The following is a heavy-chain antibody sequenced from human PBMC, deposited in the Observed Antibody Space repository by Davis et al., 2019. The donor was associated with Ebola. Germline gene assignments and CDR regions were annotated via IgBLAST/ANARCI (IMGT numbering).Heavy chain of an antibody. Sequence: MPSETLSLTCVVYGGSFSGFYWSWIRQSPGKGLEWIGEINHSGSTTYNPSLRSRVTLSVDKSKNQFSLTLTSVTAADTAVYYCARETVLSGYYYYYVMDVWGKGTAVTVSS. V-gene: IGHV4-34*01. J-gene: IGHJ6*04. D-gene: IGHD1-14*01. CDR2: INHSGST. CDR1: GGSFSGFY. CDR3: ARETVLSGYYYYYVMDV.